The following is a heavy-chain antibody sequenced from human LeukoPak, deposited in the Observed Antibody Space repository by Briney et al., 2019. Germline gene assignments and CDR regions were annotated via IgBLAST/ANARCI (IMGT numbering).Heavy chain of an antibody. J-gene: IGHJ4*02. CDR3: ARDRTRQYCSSTSCYKWGPFDY. CDR1: GGSISSYY. Sequence: SETLSLTCTVSGGSISSYYWSWIRQPPGKGLEWIGYIYYSGSTNYNPSLKSRVTISVDTSKNQFSLKLSSVTAADTAVYYCARDRTRQYCSSTSCYKWGPFDYWGQGTLVTVSS. V-gene: IGHV4-59*12. CDR2: IYYSGST. D-gene: IGHD2-2*02.